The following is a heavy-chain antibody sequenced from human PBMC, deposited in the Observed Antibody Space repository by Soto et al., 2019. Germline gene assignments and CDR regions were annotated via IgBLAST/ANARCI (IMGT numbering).Heavy chain of an antibody. J-gene: IGHJ5*02. CDR1: GYAFTSYY. D-gene: IGHD3-22*01. CDR2: INPSGGST. Sequence: EASVKVSCKASGYAFTSYYMHWVRQAPGQGLEWMGIINPSGGSTSYAQKFQGRVTMTRDTSTSTVYMELSSLRSEDTAVYYCARDRGYDSSWSWFDPWGQGTLVTVSS. CDR3: ARDRGYDSSWSWFDP. V-gene: IGHV1-46*01.